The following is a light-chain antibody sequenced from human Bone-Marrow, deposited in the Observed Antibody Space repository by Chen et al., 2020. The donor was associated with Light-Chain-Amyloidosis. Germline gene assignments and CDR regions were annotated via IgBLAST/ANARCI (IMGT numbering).Light chain of an antibody. J-gene: IGLJ1*01. Sequence: QSVLTQPPSASGTPGQGVTISCSGSSSNIGSNAVYWYQQLPGTAPNLLIYSNNQRPSGVPDRVSGSKSGASASLAISGLQSEDEDDYYCAAWDDSLNGPGFVFGTGTKVTVV. CDR1: SSNIGSNA. V-gene: IGLV1-44*01. CDR3: AAWDDSLNGPGFV. CDR2: SNN.